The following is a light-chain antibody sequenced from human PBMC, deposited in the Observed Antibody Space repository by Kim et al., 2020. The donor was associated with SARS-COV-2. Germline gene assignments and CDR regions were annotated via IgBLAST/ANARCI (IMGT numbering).Light chain of an antibody. CDR3: QTWGTGIHV. CDR2: LNSDGSH. CDR1: SGHSNYA. Sequence: SVKLTCTLSSGHSNYAIAWHQQQPEKGPRYLMKLNSDGSHNKGDGIPDRFSGSSSGAERYLTISSLQSEDEADYYCQTWGTGIHVFGGGTQLTVL. V-gene: IGLV4-69*01. J-gene: IGLJ3*02.